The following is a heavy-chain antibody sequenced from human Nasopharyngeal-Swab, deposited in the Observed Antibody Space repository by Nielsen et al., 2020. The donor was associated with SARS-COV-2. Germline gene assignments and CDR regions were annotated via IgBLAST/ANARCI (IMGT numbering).Heavy chain of an antibody. J-gene: IGHJ5*02. V-gene: IGHV1-3*01. CDR2: INAGNGNT. CDR1: GYTFTSYA. Sequence: ASVKVSCKASGYTFTSYAMHWVRQAPGQRLEWMGWINAGNGNTKYSQKFQGRVTMTEDTSTDTAYMELSSLRSEDTAVYYCATAPPVAGIGYWFDPWGQGTLVTVSS. D-gene: IGHD6-19*01. CDR3: ATAPPVAGIGYWFDP.